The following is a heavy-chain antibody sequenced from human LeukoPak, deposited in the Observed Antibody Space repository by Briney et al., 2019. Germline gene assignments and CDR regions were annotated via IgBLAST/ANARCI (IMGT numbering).Heavy chain of an antibody. CDR1: GGSISSGDYY. CDR2: IYYSGST. J-gene: IGHJ4*02. CDR3: ARDRGPAGVDY. D-gene: IGHD3-10*01. V-gene: IGHV4-30-4*08. Sequence: KTSETLSLTCTVSGGSISSGDYYWSWIRQPPGKGLEWIGYIYYSGSTYYNPSLKSRVTISVDTSKNQFSLKLSSVTAADTAVYYCARDRGPAGVDYWGQGTLVTVSS.